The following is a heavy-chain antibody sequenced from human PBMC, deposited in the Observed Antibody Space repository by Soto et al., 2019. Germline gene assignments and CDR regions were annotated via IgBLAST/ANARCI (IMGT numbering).Heavy chain of an antibody. CDR1: GFTPSSNA. J-gene: IGHJ4*02. V-gene: IGHV3-23*01. CDR3: ARDSAYYNSRGFDY. CDR2: IIGSGGST. Sequence: GGSLRLSCTSSGFTPSSNAITWGRQAPVKGLEWVSAIIGSGGSTYYADSVKGRFTVSRDNSKNTLYLQMNNLRAEDTAVYYCARDSAYYNSRGFDYWGQGTLVTVSS. D-gene: IGHD3-22*01.